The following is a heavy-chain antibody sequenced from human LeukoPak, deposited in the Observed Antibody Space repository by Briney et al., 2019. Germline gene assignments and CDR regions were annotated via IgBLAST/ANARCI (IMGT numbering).Heavy chain of an antibody. CDR3: ARDVLGLGQAFDY. D-gene: IGHD7-27*01. CDR2: ITGSGAST. V-gene: IGHV3-23*01. Sequence: GGSLRLSCAASGFTFSSYAMSWVRLVPGKGLEWVSAITGSGASTYYADSMKGRSTISRDNSKNTLYLQMNSLRAEDTAVYYCARDVLGLGQAFDYWGQGTLVTVSS. J-gene: IGHJ4*02. CDR1: GFTFSSYA.